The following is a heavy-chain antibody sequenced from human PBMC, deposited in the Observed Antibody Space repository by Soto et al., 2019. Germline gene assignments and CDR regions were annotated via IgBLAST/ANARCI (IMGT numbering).Heavy chain of an antibody. J-gene: IGHJ4*02. CDR3: ARLQGVVAAALFDY. V-gene: IGHV4-39*01. D-gene: IGHD2-15*01. CDR2: IYYSGST. CDR1: GGSISSSSYY. Sequence: QLQLQESGPGLVKPSETLSLTCAVSGGSISSSSYYWGWVRQPPGKGLEWIGSIYYSGSTYYNPSLKSRVTIFVDTSKNQFSLKLSSVTAVDTAVYYCARLQGVVAAALFDYWGQGTLVTVSS.